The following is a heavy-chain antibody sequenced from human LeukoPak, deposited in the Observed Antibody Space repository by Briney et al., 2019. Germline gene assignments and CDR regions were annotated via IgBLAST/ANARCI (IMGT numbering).Heavy chain of an antibody. D-gene: IGHD4-17*01. J-gene: IGHJ2*01. CDR3: ATLASDYGRTCYFDL. V-gene: IGHV5-51*01. CDR1: GYSFTNYW. CDR2: IYPGDSDT. Sequence: GESLKISCKGSGYSFTNYWIGWVRQLPGKGLEWMGIIYPGDSDTRYSPSFQGQVIISADKSISTAYLQWSSLKASDIAMYYCATLASDYGRTCYFDLWGRGTLVTVSS.